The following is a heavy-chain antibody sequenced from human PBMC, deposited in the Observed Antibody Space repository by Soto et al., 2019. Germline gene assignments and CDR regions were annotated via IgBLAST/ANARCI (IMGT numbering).Heavy chain of an antibody. CDR2: ISSSGTFI. Sequence: EVQLVESGGDLVKPGGSLRLSCAASVFTFSIYTMNWVRQAPGKGLEWVSSISSSGTFISYADSVEGRFTISRDNDKNPLYLPMNSLRAEDPAVYYCARDKGGYGEGFDMWGQGTMVTVSS. CDR3: ARDKGGYGEGFDM. J-gene: IGHJ3*02. V-gene: IGHV3-21*04. D-gene: IGHD4-17*01. CDR1: VFTFSIYT.